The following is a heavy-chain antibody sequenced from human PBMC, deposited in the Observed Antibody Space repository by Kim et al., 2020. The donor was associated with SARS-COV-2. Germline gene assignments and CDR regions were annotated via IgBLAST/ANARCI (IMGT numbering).Heavy chain of an antibody. CDR1: GFTVSSNY. J-gene: IGHJ4*01. CDR3: ARGGGSHCGGDCYRTFDF. V-gene: IGHV3-66*01. D-gene: IGHD2-21*02. Sequence: GGSLRLSCVVSGFTVSSNYMSWVRQAPGKELEWVSVIYRDGRTYYPDSVNGRFTISRDNSENTLNLQMNSLRVDDTAVYYCARGGGSHCGGDCYRTFDF. CDR2: IYRDGRT.